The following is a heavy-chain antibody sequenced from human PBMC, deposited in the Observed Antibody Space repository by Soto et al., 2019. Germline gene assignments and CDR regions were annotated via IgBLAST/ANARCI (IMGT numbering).Heavy chain of an antibody. Sequence: QVQLVQSGAEVKKPGASVKVSCKASGYTFTSQYLHWVRQAPAQGLEWMGVINPSGGSTTFAQKFQGRVTMXXDXAXXTVCMELSSLRSEDTAVYYCARVIGYDSAWGGFDIWGQGTVVTVSS. CDR2: INPSGGST. D-gene: IGHD5-12*01. V-gene: IGHV1-46*03. J-gene: IGHJ3*02. CDR3: ARVIGYDSAWGGFDI. CDR1: GYTFTSQY.